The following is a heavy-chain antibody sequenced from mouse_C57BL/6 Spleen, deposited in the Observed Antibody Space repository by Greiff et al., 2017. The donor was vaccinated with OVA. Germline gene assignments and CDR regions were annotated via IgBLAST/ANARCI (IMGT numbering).Heavy chain of an antibody. CDR1: GYSITSGYY. V-gene: IGHV3-6*01. CDR3: AREETTVVATDYFDY. CDR2: ISYDGSN. D-gene: IGHD1-1*01. Sequence: EVHLVESGPGLVKPSQSLSLTCSVTGYSITSGYYWNWIRQFPGNKLEWMGYISYDGSNNYNPSLKNRISITRDTSKNQFFLKLNSVTTEDTATYYCAREETTVVATDYFDYWGQGTTLTVSS. J-gene: IGHJ2*01.